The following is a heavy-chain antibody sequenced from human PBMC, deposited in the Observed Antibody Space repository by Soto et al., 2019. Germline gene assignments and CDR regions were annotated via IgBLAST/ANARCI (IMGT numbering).Heavy chain of an antibody. CDR2: INHSGIT. D-gene: IGHD1-7*01. Sequence: AETFARTFAVYGGSFRGYYWSWIRQPPGKVLELIGEINHSGITNYNPSLKSRVTISVDTSKNQFSLKLSSVTAADTAVYCCARGYTWHYWGAAAWLGTWGQGTLVTVSS. CDR1: GGSFRGYY. J-gene: IGHJ5*02. CDR3: ARGYTWHYWGAAAWLGT. V-gene: IGHV4-34*01.